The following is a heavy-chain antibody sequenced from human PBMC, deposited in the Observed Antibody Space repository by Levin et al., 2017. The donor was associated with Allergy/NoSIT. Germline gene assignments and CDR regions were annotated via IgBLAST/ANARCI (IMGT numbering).Heavy chain of an antibody. Sequence: GGSLRLSCAVSGFTLTSNIMHWFRQAPGKGLEWVAVISHDGSIKIYADSVKGRFTISRDTSKNTVYLQMDSLRAADTAVYYCARGVYSSGYCDVFDIWGRGTMVTVSS. CDR1: GFTLTSNI. CDR2: ISHDGSIK. V-gene: IGHV3-30*04. CDR3: ARGVYSSGYCDVFDI. J-gene: IGHJ3*02. D-gene: IGHD6-19*01.